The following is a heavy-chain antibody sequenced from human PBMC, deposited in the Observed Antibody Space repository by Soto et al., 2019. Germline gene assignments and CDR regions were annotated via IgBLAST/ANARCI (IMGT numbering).Heavy chain of an antibody. Sequence: SETQSLTCTVSGGTVSGGSISTYYWSWIRQPPGKGLEWIGYIYYSGRTNYNASLKSRVTISVDTSKNQFSLKLSSVTAADTAVYYCARGPSPFDYYYAMDVWGQGTTGT. D-gene: IGHD3-16*01. CDR1: GGSISTYY. CDR3: ARGPSPFDYYYAMDV. V-gene: IGHV4-59*01. J-gene: IGHJ6*02. CDR2: IYYSGRT.